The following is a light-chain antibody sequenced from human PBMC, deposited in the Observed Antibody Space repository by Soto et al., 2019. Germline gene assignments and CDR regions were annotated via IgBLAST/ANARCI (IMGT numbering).Light chain of an antibody. Sequence: DIQMTQSPASLSASVGDRVTITCRASQSITSYLNWYQQKPGKAPKLLIYAASSLQSGVPSRFSGSGSGTDFTLTISSLQPEDFATYYCQQSYNTPRTLGQRTKVEIK. J-gene: IGKJ1*01. CDR3: QQSYNTPRT. CDR2: AAS. CDR1: QSITSY. V-gene: IGKV1-39*01.